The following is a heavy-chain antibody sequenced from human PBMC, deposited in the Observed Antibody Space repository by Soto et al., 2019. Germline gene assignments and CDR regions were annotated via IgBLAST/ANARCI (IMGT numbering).Heavy chain of an antibody. D-gene: IGHD2-15*01. V-gene: IGHV1-69*13. CDR1: GGTFSSYA. CDR2: IIPIFGTA. CDR3: ARDRVERYCSGGSCLSYLDY. J-gene: IGHJ4*02. Sequence: SVKVSCKASGGTFSSYAISWVRQAPGQGLEWMGGIIPIFGTANYAQKFQGRVTITADESTSTAYMELSSLRSEDTAVYYCARDRVERYCSGGSCLSYLDYWGQ.